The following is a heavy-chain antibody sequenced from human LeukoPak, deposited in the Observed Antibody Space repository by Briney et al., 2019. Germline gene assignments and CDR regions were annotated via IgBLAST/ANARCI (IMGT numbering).Heavy chain of an antibody. CDR1: GGSISSGGYY. CDR3: ARTLLSSGDFWSGKGEYYFDY. D-gene: IGHD3-3*01. V-gene: IGHV4-30-2*02. J-gene: IGHJ4*02. CDR2: IYHSGST. Sequence: SETLSLTCTVSGGSISSGGYYWSWIRQPPGKGLEWIGYIYHSGSTYYNPSLKSRVTISVDRSKNQFSLKLSSVTAADTAVYYCARTLLSSGDFWSGKGEYYFDYWGQGTLVTVSS.